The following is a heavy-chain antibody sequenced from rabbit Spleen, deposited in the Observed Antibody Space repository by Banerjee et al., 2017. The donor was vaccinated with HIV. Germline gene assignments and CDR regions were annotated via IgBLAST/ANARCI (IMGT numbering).Heavy chain of an antibody. J-gene: IGHJ6*01. CDR1: GVSFSISSY. V-gene: IGHV1S45*01. CDR2: IDAGSSAFT. D-gene: IGHD1-1*01. Sequence: QEQLVESGGDPVKPGASLTLTCTASGVSFSISSYMCWVRQAPGKGLEWIACIDAGSSAFTYFATWAKGRFTISKTSSTTVTLQMTRLTAADTATYFCARDTSSSFSSYGMDLWGPGTLVTVS. CDR3: ARDTSSSFSSYGMDL.